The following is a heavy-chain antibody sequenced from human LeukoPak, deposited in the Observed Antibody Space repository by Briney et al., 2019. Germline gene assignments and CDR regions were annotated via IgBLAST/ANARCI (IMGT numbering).Heavy chain of an antibody. CDR3: ARVHPLYCSGGSCYSYNWFDP. J-gene: IGHJ5*02. CDR1: GGSISSNTHY. V-gene: IGHV4-39*01. Sequence: SETLSLTCTFSGGSISSNTHYWGWIRQPPGKGLEWIGIIYYSGGTYYNPSLKSRVAISVDTSKNQFSLKLTSVTAADTAVYYCARVHPLYCSGGSCYSYNWFDPWGQGTLVTVSS. CDR2: IYYSGGT. D-gene: IGHD2-15*01.